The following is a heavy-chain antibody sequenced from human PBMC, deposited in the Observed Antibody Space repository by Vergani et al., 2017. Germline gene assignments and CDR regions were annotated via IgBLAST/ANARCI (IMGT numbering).Heavy chain of an antibody. CDR3: ARAMRLRKTGIAVAGTGVDY. V-gene: IGHV3-48*02. Sequence: EVQLVESGGGLVQPGGSLRLSCAASGFTFSSYSMNWVRQAPGKGLEWVSYISSSSSPIYYADSVKGRLTISGDNAKNSLYLQMNSLRDEDTAVYYCARAMRLRKTGIAVAGTGVDYWGQGTLVTVSS. J-gene: IGHJ4*02. CDR1: GFTFSSYS. D-gene: IGHD6-19*01. CDR2: ISSSSSPI.